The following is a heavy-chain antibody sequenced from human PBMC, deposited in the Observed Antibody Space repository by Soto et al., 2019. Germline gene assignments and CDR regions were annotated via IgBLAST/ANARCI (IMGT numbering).Heavy chain of an antibody. Sequence: SETLSLTCAVYGESFSAYHWSWTRQPPGKGLEWIGEISHSGSTNYNPSLKSRVTISVDTSKNQFSLKLRSLTAADTAVYYCARGLGGRSDFWGQENLATVSS. CDR2: ISHSGST. CDR1: GESFSAYH. V-gene: IGHV4-34*01. CDR3: ARGLGGRSDF. J-gene: IGHJ4*02.